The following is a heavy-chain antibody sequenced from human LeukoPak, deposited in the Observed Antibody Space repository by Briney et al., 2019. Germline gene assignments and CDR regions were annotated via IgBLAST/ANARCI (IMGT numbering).Heavy chain of an antibody. Sequence: PGRSLRLSCAASGFTFSSYAMHWVRQAPGKGLEGVAVISYDGSNKYYADSVKGRFTISRDNSKNTLYLQMNSLRAEDTAVYYCARDWTYDSSGYSVPWGQGTLVTVSS. CDR1: GFTFSSYA. CDR3: ARDWTYDSSGYSVP. D-gene: IGHD3-22*01. V-gene: IGHV3-30-3*01. CDR2: ISYDGSNK. J-gene: IGHJ5*02.